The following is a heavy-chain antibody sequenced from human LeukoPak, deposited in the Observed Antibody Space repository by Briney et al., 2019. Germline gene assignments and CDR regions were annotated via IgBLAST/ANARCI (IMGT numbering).Heavy chain of an antibody. CDR3: AREGYYYDSSGQDAFDI. J-gene: IGHJ3*02. V-gene: IGHV1-46*01. CDR2: INPSGGST. Sequence: GASVKVSCKASGYTFTSYYMHWVRQAPGQGLEGMGIINPSGGSTSYAQKFQGRVTMTRDTSTSTVYMELSSLRSEDTAVYYCAREGYYYDSSGQDAFDIWGQGTMVTVSS. D-gene: IGHD3-22*01. CDR1: GYTFTSYY.